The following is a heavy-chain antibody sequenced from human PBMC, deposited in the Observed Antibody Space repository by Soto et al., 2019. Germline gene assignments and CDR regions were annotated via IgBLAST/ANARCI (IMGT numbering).Heavy chain of an antibody. J-gene: IGHJ6*04. CDR3: ARHYGDYYYYYGMDV. Sequence: QLQLQESGPGLVKPSETLSLTCTVSGGSISSSNYYWGWIRQPPGKGLEWIGSIYYNGSTYYNPSIKSRVTISVATSQNQFSLKLSSVTAADTAVYYCARHYGDYYYYYGMDVWGKGTKVTVSS. V-gene: IGHV4-39*01. CDR1: GGSISSSNYY. CDR2: IYYNGST. D-gene: IGHD4-17*01.